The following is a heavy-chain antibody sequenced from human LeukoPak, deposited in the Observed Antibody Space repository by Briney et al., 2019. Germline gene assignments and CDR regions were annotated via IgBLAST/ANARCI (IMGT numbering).Heavy chain of an antibody. D-gene: IGHD2-8*01. J-gene: IGHJ4*02. CDR3: APLDNTNGH. CDR2: SNPNSGGT. Sequence: ASVKVSCKASGYMFTRSHIHWVRQAPGQGLEWMGRSNPNSGGTSYAQKFQGRVTMTRDTSISTAYMELSRLTSDDTAVYYCAPLDNTNGHWGQGTLVTVSS. V-gene: IGHV1-2*02. CDR1: GYMFTRSH.